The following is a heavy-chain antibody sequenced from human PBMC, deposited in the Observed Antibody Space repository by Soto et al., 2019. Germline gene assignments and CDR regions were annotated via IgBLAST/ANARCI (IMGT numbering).Heavy chain of an antibody. V-gene: IGHV4-30-4*01. D-gene: IGHD6-13*01. CDR3: ARDFGRGSSWSYNWFDP. J-gene: IGHJ5*02. CDR1: GGSISSGDYY. Sequence: PSETLSLTCTVSGGSISSGDYYWSWIRQPPGKGLEWIGYIYYSGSTYYNPSLKSRVTISVDTSKNQFSLKLSSVTAADTAVYYCARDFGRGSSWSYNWFDPWGQGTLVTVSS. CDR2: IYYSGST.